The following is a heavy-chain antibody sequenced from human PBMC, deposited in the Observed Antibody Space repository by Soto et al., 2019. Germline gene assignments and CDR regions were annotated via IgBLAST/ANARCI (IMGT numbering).Heavy chain of an antibody. CDR1: GYTFTSYA. D-gene: IGHD3-3*01. Sequence: ASVKVSCKASGYTFTSYAMHWVRQAPGQRLEWMGWINAGNGNTKYSQKFQGRVTITRDTSASTAYMELSSLRSEDTAVYYCAREGELPFYYYYGMDVWGQGTTVTVSS. J-gene: IGHJ6*02. V-gene: IGHV1-3*01. CDR2: INAGNGNT. CDR3: AREGELPFYYYYGMDV.